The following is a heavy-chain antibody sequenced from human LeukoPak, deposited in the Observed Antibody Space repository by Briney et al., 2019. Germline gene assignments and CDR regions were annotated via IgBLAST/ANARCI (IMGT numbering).Heavy chain of an antibody. Sequence: GGSLRLSCAPSGFTFSSYWMYWVRQAPGKGLVWVSRINSDGSSTSYAESVKGRFTSSRDNARNTLYLQMNSLRAEDTAVFYCARDRGYPDAFDIWGQGTMVTVSS. CDR1: GFTFSSYW. CDR3: ARDRGYPDAFDI. J-gene: IGHJ3*02. D-gene: IGHD2-15*01. CDR2: INSDGSST. V-gene: IGHV3-74*01.